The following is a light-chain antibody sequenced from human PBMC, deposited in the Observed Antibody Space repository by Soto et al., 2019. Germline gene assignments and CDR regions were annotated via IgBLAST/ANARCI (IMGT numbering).Light chain of an antibody. V-gene: IGLV2-23*01. J-gene: IGLJ1*01. Sequence: QSVLTQPASVSGSPGQSITISCTGTSSDVGSYNLVSWYQQHPGKAPKLIICESSKRPSGVSNRFSGSKSGNTASLTISGLQAEDEADHYCCSYAGSSTLGVLGTGTKVTVL. CDR3: CSYAGSSTLGV. CDR2: ESS. CDR1: SSDVGSYNL.